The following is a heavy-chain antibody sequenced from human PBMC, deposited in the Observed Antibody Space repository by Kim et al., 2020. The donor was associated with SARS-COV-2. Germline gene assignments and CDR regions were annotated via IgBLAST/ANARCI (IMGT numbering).Heavy chain of an antibody. J-gene: IGHJ4*02. Sequence: DAGHGRFTIPRDNSENTLYLQMNSLRAEDTAVYYCAKEQGAYDSYYYFDYWGQGTLVTVSS. CDR3: AKEQGAYDSYYYFDY. V-gene: IGHV3-23*01. D-gene: IGHD2-21*01.